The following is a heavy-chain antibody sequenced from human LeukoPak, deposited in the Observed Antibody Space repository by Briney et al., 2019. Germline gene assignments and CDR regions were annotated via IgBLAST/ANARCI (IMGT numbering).Heavy chain of an antibody. J-gene: IGHJ4*02. Sequence: GGSLRLSCAASGFSVTKNYMNWVRQAPGKGLEWVSVIYDSGSTFYADSVKGRFTISRDNSKNTLYLQMNSLRVEDTALYYCARGAFDWGQGTLVTVSS. CDR1: GFSVTKNY. CDR3: ARGAFD. V-gene: IGHV3-53*01. CDR2: IYDSGST.